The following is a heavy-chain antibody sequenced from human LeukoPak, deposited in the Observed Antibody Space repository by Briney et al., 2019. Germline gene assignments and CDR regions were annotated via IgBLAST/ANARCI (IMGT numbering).Heavy chain of an antibody. J-gene: IGHJ6*03. V-gene: IGHV4-34*01. Sequence: SETLSLTCTVSGGSISSYYWSWMRQPPGKGLEWIGEINHSGSTNYNPSLKSRVTISVDTSKNQFSLKLSSVTAADTAVYYCARAGPVLRFLEWPSYMDVWGKGTTVTVSS. CDR3: ARAGPVLRFLEWPSYMDV. CDR1: GGSISSYY. CDR2: INHSGST. D-gene: IGHD3-3*01.